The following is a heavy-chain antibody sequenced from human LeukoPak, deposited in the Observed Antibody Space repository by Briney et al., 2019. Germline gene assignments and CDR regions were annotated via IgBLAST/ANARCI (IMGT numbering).Heavy chain of an antibody. CDR1: GFTFNSCN. V-gene: IGHV3-21*01. D-gene: IGHD1-1*01. J-gene: IGHJ4*02. Sequence: PGGSLRLSCADSGFTFNSCNMHWIRQAPGKGLEWMSSISGSNSYIFYADSVKGRFTVSRDNAKDSLYLQMNSLRAEDTAVYYCARALTTLTYEGYWGQGTLVTVSS. CDR2: ISGSNSYI. CDR3: ARALTTLTYEGY.